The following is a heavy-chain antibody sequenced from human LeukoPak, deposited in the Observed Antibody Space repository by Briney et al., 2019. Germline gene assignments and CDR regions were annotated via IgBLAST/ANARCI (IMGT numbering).Heavy chain of an antibody. Sequence: QSGGSLRLSCAASGFSLRSSEMNWVRQAPGKGPEWVAHINSAHNVEYYTDSVRGRFTMSRDNAKDLLYLQMNSLRDEDTAVYYCARDTVNGPFVISLDLWGQGVLVTVSS. CDR2: INSAHNVE. J-gene: IGHJ5*02. CDR3: ARDTVNGPFVISLDL. V-gene: IGHV3-48*03. CDR1: GFSLRSSE. D-gene: IGHD2-8*01.